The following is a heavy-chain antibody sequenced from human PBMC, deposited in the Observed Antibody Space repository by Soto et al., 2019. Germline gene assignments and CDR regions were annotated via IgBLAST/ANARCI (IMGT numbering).Heavy chain of an antibody. D-gene: IGHD2-2*01. J-gene: IGHJ3*02. Sequence: QVQLVQSGAEVKKPGSSVKVSCKASGGTFSSYTISWVRQAPGQGLEWMGRIIPILGIANYAQKFQGRVTITADKSTSTAYMELISLRSEDTALYYCARDIPAAMFDAFDIWGQGTMVTVSS. CDR2: IIPILGIA. CDR3: ARDIPAAMFDAFDI. CDR1: GGTFSSYT. V-gene: IGHV1-69*08.